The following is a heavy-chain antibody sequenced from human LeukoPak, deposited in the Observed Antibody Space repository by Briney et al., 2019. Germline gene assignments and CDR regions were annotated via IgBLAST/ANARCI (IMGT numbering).Heavy chain of an antibody. Sequence: ASVKVSCRASGYTFTSYAMHWVRQAPGQRLEWMGWINAGNGNTKYSQKFQGRVTITRDTSASTAYMELSSLRSEDTAVYYCARDGGSGSYYTNDYWGQGTLVTVSS. CDR1: GYTFTSYA. CDR2: INAGNGNT. D-gene: IGHD3-10*01. V-gene: IGHV1-3*01. CDR3: ARDGGSGSYYTNDY. J-gene: IGHJ4*02.